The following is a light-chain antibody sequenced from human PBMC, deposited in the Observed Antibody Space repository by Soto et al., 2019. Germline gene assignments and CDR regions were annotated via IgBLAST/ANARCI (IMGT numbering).Light chain of an antibody. CDR2: AAS. Sequence: DIQMTQSPSSLSAYVGETITIPCRASQSISSSLNWFQHSPGQPPKLLLFAASNLHAGVPPRFSGSGSGTSFSLTSRSLQPEDFATYYCQQSFNLPRTFGPGTRVEFK. CDR3: QQSFNLPRT. V-gene: IGKV1-39*01. CDR1: QSISSS. J-gene: IGKJ1*01.